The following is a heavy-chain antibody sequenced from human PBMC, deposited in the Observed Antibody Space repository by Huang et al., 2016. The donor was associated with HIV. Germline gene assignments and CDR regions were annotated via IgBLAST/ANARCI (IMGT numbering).Heavy chain of an antibody. Sequence: EVQLVESGGGLIQPGGSLRLSCAASGFTVSSNYMSWVRQAPGRGLEWVSVIYSDDSTYFADTVKGRFTISRDNSKNTLYLQMNSLRAEDTAVYYCAAQWELRGGVDFWGQGTLVTVSS. CDR2: IYSDDST. V-gene: IGHV3-53*01. CDR1: GFTVSSNY. D-gene: IGHD1-26*01. J-gene: IGHJ4*02. CDR3: AAQWELRGGVDF.